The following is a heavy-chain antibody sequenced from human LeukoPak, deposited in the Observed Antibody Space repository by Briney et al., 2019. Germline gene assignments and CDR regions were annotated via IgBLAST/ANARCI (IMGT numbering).Heavy chain of an antibody. CDR2: MNPNSGNT. J-gene: IGHJ4*02. V-gene: IGHV1-8*01. CDR3: ARDPLGRDKTRRDGYNPGDW. CDR1: GYTFTSYD. D-gene: IGHD5-24*01. Sequence: ASVKVSCKASGYTFTSYDINWVRQATGQGLEWMGWMNPNSGNTGYAQKFQGRVTITTDESTSTAYMELSSLRSEDTAVYYCARDPLGRDKTRRDGYNPGDWWGQGTLVTVSS.